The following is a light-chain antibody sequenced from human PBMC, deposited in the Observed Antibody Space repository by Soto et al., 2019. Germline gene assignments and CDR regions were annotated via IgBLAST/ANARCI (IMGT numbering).Light chain of an antibody. V-gene: IGLV2-23*02. J-gene: IGLJ1*01. Sequence: QSVLTQPASVSGSPGQSIAISCTGTSEDIGTYNLVSWYQQHPGKAPKLMISEVNKRPSGVSDRFSGSKSGDTASLTISWLRTEDEADYYCCSFAGSGTGVFGTGTKVTVL. CDR3: CSFAGSGTGV. CDR1: SEDIGTYNL. CDR2: EVN.